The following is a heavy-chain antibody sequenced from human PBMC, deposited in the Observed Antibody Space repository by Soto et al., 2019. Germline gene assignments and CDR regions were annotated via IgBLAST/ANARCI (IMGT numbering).Heavy chain of an antibody. CDR1: GFTFSSYE. V-gene: IGHV3-48*03. Sequence: PGGSLRLSCAASGFTFSSYEMNWVRQAPGKGLEWVSYISSSGSTIYYADSVKGRFTISRDNAKNSLYLQMNSLRAEDTAVYYCARDSRITIFGVDTGTFDYWGQGTLVTVSS. CDR3: ARDSRITIFGVDTGTFDY. D-gene: IGHD3-3*01. J-gene: IGHJ4*02. CDR2: ISSSGSTI.